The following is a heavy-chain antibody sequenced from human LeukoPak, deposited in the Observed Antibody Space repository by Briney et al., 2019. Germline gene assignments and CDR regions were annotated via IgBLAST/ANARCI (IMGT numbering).Heavy chain of an antibody. CDR1: GGSISSYH. CDR3: ARHSEVETPFQH. CDR2: IYYSGST. Sequence: SETLSLTCTVSGGSISSYHWSWIRQPPGKGLEWIGYIYYSGSTNYNPSLKSRVTISVDTSKNQFSLKLSSVTAADTAVYYCARHSEVETPFQHWGQGTLVTVSS. J-gene: IGHJ1*01. V-gene: IGHV4-59*08. D-gene: IGHD2-2*01.